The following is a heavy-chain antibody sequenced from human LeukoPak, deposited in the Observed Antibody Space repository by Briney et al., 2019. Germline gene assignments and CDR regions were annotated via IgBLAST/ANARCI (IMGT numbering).Heavy chain of an antibody. CDR2: ISAYNGNT. V-gene: IGHV1-18*01. D-gene: IGHD6-6*01. J-gene: IGHJ5*02. CDR3: ARDLYSGSSGLRRFDP. CDR1: GYTFTSYG. Sequence: ASVKVSCKASGYTFTSYGISWVRQAPGQGLEWMGWISAYNGNTNYAQKLQGRVTMTTDTSTSTAYMELRSLRSDDTAVYYCARDLYSGSSGLRRFDPWGQGTLVTVSS.